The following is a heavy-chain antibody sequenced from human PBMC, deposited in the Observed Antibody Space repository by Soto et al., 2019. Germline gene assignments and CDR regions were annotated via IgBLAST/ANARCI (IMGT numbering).Heavy chain of an antibody. Sequence: GGSRSLPCVSSGFPFRSYALHWTRPSPGKGLQWVAVIWSDGTTHYTGDSLKGRFTISRDNPENTLFLQMDSLRPHDSAIYYYARDHVRDGWFGFYFDTWGRGTQVTVSS. J-gene: IGHJ4*02. V-gene: IGHV3-33*01. CDR2: IWSDGTTH. CDR1: GFPFRSYA. CDR3: ARDHVRDGWFGFYFDT. D-gene: IGHD3-10*01.